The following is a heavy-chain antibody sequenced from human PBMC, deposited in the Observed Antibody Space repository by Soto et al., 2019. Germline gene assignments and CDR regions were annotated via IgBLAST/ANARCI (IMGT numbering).Heavy chain of an antibody. J-gene: IGHJ2*01. CDR3: ARDRDSSGWSDWYFVL. Sequence: QVQLVESGGGVVQPGRSLRLSCAASGFTFSSYAMHWVRQAPGKGLEWVAVISYDGSNKYYADSVKGRFTISRDNSKNTLYRQMNRLRAEDTAVYYCARDRDSSGWSDWYFVLWGRGTLVTVSS. D-gene: IGHD6-19*01. CDR1: GFTFSSYA. CDR2: ISYDGSNK. V-gene: IGHV3-30-3*01.